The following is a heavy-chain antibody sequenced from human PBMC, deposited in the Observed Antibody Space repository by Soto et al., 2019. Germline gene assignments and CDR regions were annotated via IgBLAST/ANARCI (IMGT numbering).Heavy chain of an antibody. Sequence: PGGSLRLSCTASGCTFSSYWMHWVRQAPGKGLVWVSRINSDGSSTSYADSVKGRFTISRDNAKNTLYLQMNSLRAEDTAVYYCARVPYYYGSGSPLWGQGTLVTVSS. D-gene: IGHD3-10*01. CDR2: INSDGSST. V-gene: IGHV3-74*01. CDR1: GCTFSSYW. CDR3: ARVPYYYGSGSPL. J-gene: IGHJ4*02.